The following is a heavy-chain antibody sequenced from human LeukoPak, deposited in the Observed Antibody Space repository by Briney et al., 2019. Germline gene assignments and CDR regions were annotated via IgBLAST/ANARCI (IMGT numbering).Heavy chain of an antibody. Sequence: SETLSLTCTVSGGSISSGDYYWSWIRQPPGKGLEWIGYIYYSGSTYYNPSLKSRVTLSVDTSKNQFSLKLSSVTAADTAVYYCALGGYCSSTSCYDGAFDIWGQGTMVTVSS. J-gene: IGHJ3*02. CDR1: GGSISSGDYY. CDR2: IYYSGST. V-gene: IGHV4-30-4*08. D-gene: IGHD2-2*01. CDR3: ALGGYCSSTSCYDGAFDI.